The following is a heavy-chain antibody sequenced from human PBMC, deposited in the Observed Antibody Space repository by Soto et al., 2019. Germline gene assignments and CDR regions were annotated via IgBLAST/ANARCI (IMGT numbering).Heavy chain of an antibody. CDR3: TTDGRTEPDY. J-gene: IGHJ4*02. Sequence: GALRLSCAASGCTFSNARMKWVRQAPGKGLEWVGRIKSKSDGGTTDYAAPVKGAFTISRDDSKNTLYLQMNSLKTEDTAVYYCTTDGRTEPDYWGLGTLVTVSS. CDR1: GCTFSNAR. V-gene: IGHV3-15*07. CDR2: IKSKSDGGTT.